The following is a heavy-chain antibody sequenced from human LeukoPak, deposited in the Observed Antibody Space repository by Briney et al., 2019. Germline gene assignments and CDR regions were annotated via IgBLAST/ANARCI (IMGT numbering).Heavy chain of an antibody. D-gene: IGHD1-26*01. J-gene: IGHJ4*02. CDR1: GFSFSSYR. Sequence: TGGSLRLSCAASGFSFSSYRMNWVRQAPGKGLEWVSSVSNSGDYIHYADSVKGRFTISRDNAKNSLYLQMNSLRAEDTAVYYCARRRDSGSLQHFDYWGQGTLVTVSS. CDR2: VSNSGDYI. CDR3: ARRRDSGSLQHFDY. V-gene: IGHV3-21*04.